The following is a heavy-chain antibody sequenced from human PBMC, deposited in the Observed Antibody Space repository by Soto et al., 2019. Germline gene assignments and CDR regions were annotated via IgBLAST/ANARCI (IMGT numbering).Heavy chain of an antibody. Sequence: QVQVVQSGAEVKKPGASVKVSCKTSGYTFSNFGINWVRQAPGQGLEWMGWINVYNGNTNYAQKLKGRVIMTTDTSTSTAYMELKSLRSDDTVMYYCARGPDPTYSDYWGQGTLVTVSS. CDR3: ARGPDPTYSDY. CDR2: INVYNGNT. CDR1: GYTFSNFG. J-gene: IGHJ4*02. V-gene: IGHV1-18*01.